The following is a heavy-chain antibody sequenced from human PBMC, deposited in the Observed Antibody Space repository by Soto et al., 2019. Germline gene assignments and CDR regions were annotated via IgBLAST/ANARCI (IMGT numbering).Heavy chain of an antibody. V-gene: IGHV4-59*08. CDR2: IYYGGST. D-gene: IGHD7-27*01. CDR1: GFSFSRHS. CDR3: AKNWNWGSLVH. Sequence: GSLRLSCAASGFSFSRHSMNWVRQSPGKGLEWIGFIYYGGSTNYNPSLKSRVTISVDTPKNQFSLKLSSVTAADTAVYYCAKNWNWGSLVHWGQGTLVTVSS. J-gene: IGHJ4*02.